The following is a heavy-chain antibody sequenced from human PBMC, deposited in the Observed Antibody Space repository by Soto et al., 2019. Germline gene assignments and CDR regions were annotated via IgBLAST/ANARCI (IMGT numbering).Heavy chain of an antibody. CDR1: GFTFTNYA. Sequence: PGGSLRLSCAASGFTFTNYAMNWVRQAPGKGLEWVSTITGGGGGRTNYADSVKGRFTISRDNSKNTLYLQMNSLRAEDTAVYFCAKQPASPRTIDFWGPGALVTVFS. V-gene: IGHV3-23*01. CDR3: AKQPASPRTIDF. J-gene: IGHJ4*02. CDR2: ITGGGGGRT. D-gene: IGHD2-2*01.